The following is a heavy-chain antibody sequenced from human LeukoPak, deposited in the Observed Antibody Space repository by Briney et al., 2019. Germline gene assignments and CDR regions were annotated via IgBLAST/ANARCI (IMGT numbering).Heavy chain of an antibody. CDR2: INHSGST. CDR3: ARRKYSAYDLFDY. V-gene: IGHV4-34*01. D-gene: IGHD5-12*01. CDR1: GGSFSGYY. J-gene: IGHJ4*02. Sequence: SETLSLTCAVYGGSFSGYYWSWIRQPPGKGLEWIGEINHSGSTNYNPSLKSRVAISVDTSKNQFSLKLRSVTAADTAVYYCARRKYSAYDLFDYWGQGTLVTVSS.